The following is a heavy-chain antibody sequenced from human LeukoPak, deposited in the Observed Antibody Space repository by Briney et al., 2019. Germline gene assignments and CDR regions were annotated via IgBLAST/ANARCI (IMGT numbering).Heavy chain of an antibody. V-gene: IGHV1-8*01. CDR1: GCTFTSYD. CDR2: MNPNSGNT. CDR3: ARIYYDILTGYRRFDP. Sequence: ASVKVSCKASGCTFTSYDINWVRQATGQGLEWMGWMNPNSGNTGYAQKFQGRVTMTRNTSISTAYMELSSLRSEDTAVYYCARIYYDILTGYRRFDPWGQGTLVTVSS. J-gene: IGHJ5*02. D-gene: IGHD3-9*01.